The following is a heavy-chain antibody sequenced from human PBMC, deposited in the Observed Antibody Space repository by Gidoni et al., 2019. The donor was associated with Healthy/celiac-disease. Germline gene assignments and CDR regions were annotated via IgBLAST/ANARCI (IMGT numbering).Heavy chain of an antibody. Sequence: EVQLLESGGGLVQPGGSLRLSCAASGFTFSSYAMSWVRQAPGKGLGWVSAISGSGGSTYYADSVKGRFTISRDNSKNTLYLQMNSLRAEDTAVYYCVTPTSGWYEHYYFDYWGQGTLVTVSS. CDR2: ISGSGGST. CDR1: GFTFSSYA. J-gene: IGHJ4*02. CDR3: VTPTSGWYEHYYFDY. V-gene: IGHV3-23*01. D-gene: IGHD6-19*01.